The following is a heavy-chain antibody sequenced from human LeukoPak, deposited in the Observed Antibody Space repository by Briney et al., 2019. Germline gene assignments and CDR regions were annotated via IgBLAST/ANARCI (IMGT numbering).Heavy chain of an antibody. CDR1: GYTFTSYG. D-gene: IGHD3-22*01. V-gene: IGHV1-18*01. Sequence: GASVKVSCKASGYTFTSYGISWVRQAPGQGLEWMGWISAYNGNTNYAQKLQGRVTMTTDTSTSTAYMELRSLRSDDTAVYYCARVGEVVVVTSYFDYWGQGTLVTVSS. CDR3: ARVGEVVVVTSYFDY. J-gene: IGHJ4*02. CDR2: ISAYNGNT.